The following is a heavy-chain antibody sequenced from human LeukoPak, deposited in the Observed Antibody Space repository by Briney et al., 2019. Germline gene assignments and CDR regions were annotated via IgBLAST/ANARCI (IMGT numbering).Heavy chain of an antibody. D-gene: IGHD3-16*01. V-gene: IGHV1-18*01. CDR2: IRAYNGDT. CDR3: ARDGYTFGGVKTRFDL. CDR1: GYTFTNYG. J-gene: IGHJ5*02. Sequence: EASVKVSCKASGYTFTNYGISWVRQAPGQGLEWMGWIRAYNGDTKYAQKLQGRVTTTTDTSPSTTCMELRRLRSDDTAVYYCARDGYTFGGVKTRFDLWGQGTLVTVSS.